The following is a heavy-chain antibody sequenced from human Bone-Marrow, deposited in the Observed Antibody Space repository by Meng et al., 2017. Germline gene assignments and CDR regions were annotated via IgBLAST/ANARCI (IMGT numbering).Heavy chain of an antibody. Sequence: GASLKISCAASGFTFSSYAMSWVRQAPGKGLEWVSAISGSGGSTYYADSVKGRFTISRDNSKNTLYLQMNSLRAEDTAVYYCAKELVPHDYGAFPFDPWGQGTLVTVSS. V-gene: IGHV3-23*01. D-gene: IGHD4-17*01. CDR2: ISGSGGST. J-gene: IGHJ5*02. CDR3: AKELVPHDYGAFPFDP. CDR1: GFTFSSYA.